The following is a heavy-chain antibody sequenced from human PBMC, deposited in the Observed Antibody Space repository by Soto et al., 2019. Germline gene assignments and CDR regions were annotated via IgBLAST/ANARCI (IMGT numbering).Heavy chain of an antibody. Sequence: VVSMRLWCVVAGVTMNNSRVHWASQAPGKGLEWVALICYDGLRQTYADSVRGRFTISRDSSTNTIYLQMNSLRAEDTATYFCVRESTPPFFDSWGQATPVTGSS. CDR1: GVTMNNSR. D-gene: IGHD2-15*01. CDR3: VRESTPPFFDS. J-gene: IGHJ4*02. V-gene: IGHV3-33*01. CDR2: ICYDGLRQ.